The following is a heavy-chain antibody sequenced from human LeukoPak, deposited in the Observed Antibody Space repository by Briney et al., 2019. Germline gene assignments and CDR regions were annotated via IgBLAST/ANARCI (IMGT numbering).Heavy chain of an antibody. J-gene: IGHJ3*02. CDR3: ARVYTTTVTTYGAFDI. V-gene: IGHV1-2*02. Sequence: ASVKVSCKASGYTFTGYDMHWVRQAPGQGLEWMGWINPNSGGTNYAQQFQGRVTMTRDTSISTAYMELSRLRSDDTAMYYCARVYTTTVTTYGAFDIWGQGTMVTVSS. D-gene: IGHD4-17*01. CDR2: INPNSGGT. CDR1: GYTFTGYD.